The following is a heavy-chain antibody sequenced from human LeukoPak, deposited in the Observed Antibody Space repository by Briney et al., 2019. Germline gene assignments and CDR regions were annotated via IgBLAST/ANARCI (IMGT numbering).Heavy chain of an antibody. CDR2: IWYDGSNK. V-gene: IGHV3-33*01. Sequence: GGSLRLSCAASGFTFSSYGMHWVRQAPGKGLEWVAVIWYDGSNKYYADSVKGRFTISRDNSKNTLYLQMNSLRAEDTAVYYCARAWHGSGSCYLDYWGQGTLVTVSS. J-gene: IGHJ4*02. D-gene: IGHD3-10*01. CDR3: ARAWHGSGSCYLDY. CDR1: GFTFSSYG.